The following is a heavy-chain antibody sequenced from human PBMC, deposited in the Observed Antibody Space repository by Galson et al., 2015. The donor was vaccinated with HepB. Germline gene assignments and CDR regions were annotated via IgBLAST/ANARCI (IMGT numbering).Heavy chain of an antibody. D-gene: IGHD5-18*01. Sequence: SLRLSCAASGFTFSSYSMNWVRQAPGKGLEWVSSISSSSSYIYYADSVKGRFTISRDNAKNSLYLQMNSLRAEDTAVYYCARALYSYGYVRIPGVPYGMDVWGQGTTVTVSS. CDR1: GFTFSSYS. V-gene: IGHV3-21*01. CDR2: ISSSSSYI. J-gene: IGHJ6*02. CDR3: ARALYSYGYVRIPGVPYGMDV.